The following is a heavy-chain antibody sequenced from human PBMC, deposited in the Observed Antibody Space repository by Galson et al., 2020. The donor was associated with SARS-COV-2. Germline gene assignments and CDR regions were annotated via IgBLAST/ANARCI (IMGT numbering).Heavy chain of an antibody. CDR1: GYSISSGYY. CDR2: IYHSGST. J-gene: IGHJ3*02. D-gene: IGHD3-16*02. Sequence: SETLSLTCTVSGYSISSGYYWGWIRQPPGKRLEWIGSIYHSGSTYYNPSLKSRVTISVDTSKNQFSLKLSSVTAADTAVYYCARAYQEYDYVWGSYRYAVDAFDIWGQGTMVTVSS. V-gene: IGHV4-38-2*02. CDR3: ARAYQEYDYVWGSYRYAVDAFDI.